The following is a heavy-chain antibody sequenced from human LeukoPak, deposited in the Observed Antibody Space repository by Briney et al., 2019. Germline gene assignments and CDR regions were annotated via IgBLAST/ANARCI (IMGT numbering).Heavy chain of an antibody. CDR2: ISSSSSYI. V-gene: IGHV3-21*01. J-gene: IGHJ5*02. CDR3: ARDLYYYGSGSDGQYNWFDP. D-gene: IGHD3-10*01. CDR1: GFTFSSYS. Sequence: GGSLRLSCAASGFTFSSYSMNWVRQAPGKGLEWVSSISSSSSYIYYADSVKGRFTISRDNAKNSLYLQMNSLRAEDTAVYYCARDLYYYGSGSDGQYNWFDPWGQGTLVTVSS.